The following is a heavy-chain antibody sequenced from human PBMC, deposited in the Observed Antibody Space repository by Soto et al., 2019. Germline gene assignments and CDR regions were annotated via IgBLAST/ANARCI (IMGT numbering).Heavy chain of an antibody. D-gene: IGHD6-13*01. CDR1: GYSFTSYW. V-gene: IGHV5-51*01. Sequence: PGESLKISCKGSGYSFTSYWIGWVRQMPGKGLEWMGIIYPGDSDTRYSPSFQGQVTISADKSISTAYLQWSSLKASDTAMYYCARGGRWQQLVYYFDYWGQGTLVTVSS. CDR2: IYPGDSDT. J-gene: IGHJ4*02. CDR3: ARGGRWQQLVYYFDY.